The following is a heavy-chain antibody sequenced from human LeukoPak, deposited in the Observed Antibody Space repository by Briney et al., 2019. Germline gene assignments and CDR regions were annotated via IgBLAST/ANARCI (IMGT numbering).Heavy chain of an antibody. CDR3: ARLVGGWYSSNFDY. D-gene: IGHD6-19*01. Sequence: SETLSLTCTVSGGSISSSGYYWGWIRQPPGKGLEWIGNIYYSGSTYYNPSLKSRVTISVDTSKNQFSLKLGSVTAADTAVYYCARLVGGWYSSNFDYWGQGTLVTVSS. J-gene: IGHJ4*02. V-gene: IGHV4-39*01. CDR1: GGSISSSGYY. CDR2: IYYSGST.